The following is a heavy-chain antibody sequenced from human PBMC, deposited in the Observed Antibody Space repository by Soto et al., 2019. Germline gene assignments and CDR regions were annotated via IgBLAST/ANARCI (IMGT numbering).Heavy chain of an antibody. CDR3: ARLGRYYQSLDS. J-gene: IGHJ5*01. CDR2: IYYSGST. V-gene: IGHV4-59*08. Sequence: PSETLSLTCTVSYGSISSYYWSWIRQPPGKGLEWIGYIYYSGSTNYNPSLKSRVTISVDTSKNQFSLRLTSVTAADTAVYYCARLGRYYQSLDSWGPGTLVTVSS. CDR1: YGSISSYY. D-gene: IGHD3-10*01.